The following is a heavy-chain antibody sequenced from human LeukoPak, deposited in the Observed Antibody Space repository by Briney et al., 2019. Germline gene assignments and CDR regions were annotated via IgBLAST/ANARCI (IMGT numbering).Heavy chain of an antibody. D-gene: IGHD2-2*01. Sequence: SETLSLTCTVSGGSISSSSYYWDWIRQPPGKGLEWIGAIYYSGSTNYNPSLKSRVTTSVDTSKNQFSLKLSSVTAADTAVYYCARHRIPAALASAFDYWGQGTLVTVSS. V-gene: IGHV4-39*01. CDR2: IYYSGST. J-gene: IGHJ4*02. CDR1: GGSISSSSYY. CDR3: ARHRIPAALASAFDY.